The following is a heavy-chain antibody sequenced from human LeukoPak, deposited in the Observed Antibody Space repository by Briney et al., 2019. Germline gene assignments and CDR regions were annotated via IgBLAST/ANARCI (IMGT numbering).Heavy chain of an antibody. CDR2: FGGTGGDI. V-gene: IGHV3-23*01. CDR1: GFTFSTNA. J-gene: IGHJ4*02. D-gene: IGHD3-22*01. CDR3: AKTNGYYDY. Sequence: PGGSLRLSCAASGFTFSTNAMAWVRQAPGKGLEWVSAFGGTGGDIFYADSVKGRFTISRDNSKSTVYLQMNSLRAEDTAVYHCAKTNGYYDYWGQGTLVTVSS.